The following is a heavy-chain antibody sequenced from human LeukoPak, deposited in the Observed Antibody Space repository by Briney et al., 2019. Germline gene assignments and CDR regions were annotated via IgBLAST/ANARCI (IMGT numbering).Heavy chain of an antibody. D-gene: IGHD1-7*01. Sequence: SETLSLTCTVSGGSISSSSYYWGWIRQPPGKGLEWIGSIYYSGSTYYNPSLKSRVTMSVDTSKNQFSLKLSSVTAADTAVYYCARVGITGTTVDYWGQGTLVTVSS. CDR1: GGSISSSSYY. CDR3: ARVGITGTTVDY. J-gene: IGHJ4*02. V-gene: IGHV4-39*07. CDR2: IYYSGST.